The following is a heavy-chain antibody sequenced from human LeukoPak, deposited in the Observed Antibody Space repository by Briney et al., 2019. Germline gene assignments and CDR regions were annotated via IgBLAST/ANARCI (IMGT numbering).Heavy chain of an antibody. CDR2: INPNSGDT. Sequence: ASVKVSFTASGYTFTAYYMHWVRQAPGQGLEWMGWINPNSGDTKYAQKFQGRVTMTRDTSISTAYMELSRLTSDDTAVYYCARKSEFDPWGQGTLVTVSS. J-gene: IGHJ5*02. CDR3: ARKSEFDP. V-gene: IGHV1-2*02. CDR1: GYTFTAYY.